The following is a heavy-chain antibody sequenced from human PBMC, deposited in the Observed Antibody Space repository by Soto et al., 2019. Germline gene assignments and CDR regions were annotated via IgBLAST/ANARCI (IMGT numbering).Heavy chain of an antibody. J-gene: IGHJ4*02. V-gene: IGHV4-4*07. CDR2: MYTSGST. CDR3: ARGTLMDYYDSSGYYFDY. Sequence: PSETLSLTGTVSGGSFNGYYWSWIRQPAGKGRGSIGRMYTSGSTNYNPSLKSRVTMSIDTAENQFSLLLPYVTAADTAVYYCARGTLMDYYDSSGYYFDYWGQGTPVTVSS. CDR1: GGSFNGYY. D-gene: IGHD3-22*01.